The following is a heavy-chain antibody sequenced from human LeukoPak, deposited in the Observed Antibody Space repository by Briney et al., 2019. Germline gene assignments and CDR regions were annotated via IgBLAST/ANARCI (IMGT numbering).Heavy chain of an antibody. CDR3: ARGYCRGGSCQVFDY. CDR2: INHSGST. CDR1: GVSFSGYF. V-gene: IGHV4-34*01. J-gene: IGHJ4*02. Sequence: PSETLSPTCAVYGVSFSGYFWSWIRQPPGKGLEWIGEINHSGSTKYSPSLKSRVTISVDTSKNQFSLTLCSVTAADTSVYYCARGYCRGGSCQVFDYWGQGTLVTVSS. D-gene: IGHD2-15*01.